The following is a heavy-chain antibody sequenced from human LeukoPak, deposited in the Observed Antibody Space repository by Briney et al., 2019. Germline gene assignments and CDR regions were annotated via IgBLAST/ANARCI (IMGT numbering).Heavy chain of an antibody. CDR3: ASMDYDFWSGYSTLDY. J-gene: IGHJ4*02. D-gene: IGHD3-3*01. CDR2: INHSGST. V-gene: IGHV4-34*01. CDR1: GGSFSGYY. Sequence: PSETLSLTCAVYGGSFSGYYWSWIRQPPGKGLEWIGGINHSGSTNYNPSLKSRVTISVDTSKNQFSLKLSSVTAADTAVYYCASMDYDFWSGYSTLDYWGQGTLVTVSS.